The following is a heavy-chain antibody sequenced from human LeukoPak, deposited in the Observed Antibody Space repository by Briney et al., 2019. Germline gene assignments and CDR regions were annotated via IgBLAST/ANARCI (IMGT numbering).Heavy chain of an antibody. V-gene: IGHV4-38-2*01. CDR1: GYSISSGYY. CDR3: ARPRGSCSGGSCYYYYFDY. CDR2: IYHSGST. D-gene: IGHD2-15*01. Sequence: SETLSLTCAVSGYSISSGYYWGWIRQPPGKGLEWIGSIYHSGSTYYSPSLKSRVTISVDTSKNQFSLKLSSVTAADTAVYYCARPRGSCSGGSCYYYYFDYWGQGTLVTVSS. J-gene: IGHJ4*02.